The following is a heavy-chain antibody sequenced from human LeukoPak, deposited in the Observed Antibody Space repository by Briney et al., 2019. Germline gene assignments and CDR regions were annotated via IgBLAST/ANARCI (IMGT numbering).Heavy chain of an antibody. J-gene: IGHJ3*02. D-gene: IGHD6-19*01. CDR2: ISSSSSYI. Sequence: GGSLRLSCAPSGFTFSSYSVNWVRQAPGKGLEWVSSISSSSSYICYADSVKGRFTISRDNAKNSLYLQMNSLRAEDTAVYYCASLSQVAAPNMNAFDIWGQGTMVTVSS. V-gene: IGHV3-21*01. CDR3: ASLSQVAAPNMNAFDI. CDR1: GFTFSSYS.